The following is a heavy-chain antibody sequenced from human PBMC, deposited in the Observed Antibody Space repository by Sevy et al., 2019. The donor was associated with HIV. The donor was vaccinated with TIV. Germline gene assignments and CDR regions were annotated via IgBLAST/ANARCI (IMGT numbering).Heavy chain of an antibody. Sequence: GGSLRLSCSASGFTVSINYMTWVRQAPGKGLEWVSVIYSDGTTYHGYSVKGRFTISRDNSENKLYLQMNSLRVEDTAVYYCARGKGGYGYGLNYWGQGTLVTVSS. D-gene: IGHD5-18*01. CDR2: IYSDGTT. J-gene: IGHJ4*02. CDR3: ARGKGGYGYGLNY. CDR1: GFTVSINY. V-gene: IGHV3-66*01.